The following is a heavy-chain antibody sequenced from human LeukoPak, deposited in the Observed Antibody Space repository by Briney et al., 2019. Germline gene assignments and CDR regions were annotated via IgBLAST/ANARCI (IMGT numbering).Heavy chain of an antibody. V-gene: IGHV4-59*04. Sequence: SETLSLTCTVSGGSISSYYWSWIRQPPGKGLEWIGDIYYSGTTNYNPSLKSRVTMSVDTSKNQFSLKLNSATAADTAVYYCARRLSTRSYYLDDWGQGTLVTVSS. D-gene: IGHD2/OR15-2a*01. J-gene: IGHJ4*02. CDR1: GGSISSYY. CDR3: ARRLSTRSYYLDD. CDR2: IYYSGTT.